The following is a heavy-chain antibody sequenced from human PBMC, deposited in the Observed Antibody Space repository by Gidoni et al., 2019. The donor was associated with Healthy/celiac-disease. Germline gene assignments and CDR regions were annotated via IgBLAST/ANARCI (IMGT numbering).Heavy chain of an antibody. D-gene: IGHD2-21*02. J-gene: IGHJ6*02. CDR2: ISPILGIA. Sequence: QVQLVQSGAEVKKPGSSVTVSCKASGVTFSSSTISWVRQAPGQGLEWMGRISPILGIANYAQKFQGRVTITADKSTSTAYMELSSLRSEDTAVYYCARGCGGDCTYYYYYGMDVWGQGTTVTVSS. V-gene: IGHV1-69*02. CDR1: GVTFSSST. CDR3: ARGCGGDCTYYYYYGMDV.